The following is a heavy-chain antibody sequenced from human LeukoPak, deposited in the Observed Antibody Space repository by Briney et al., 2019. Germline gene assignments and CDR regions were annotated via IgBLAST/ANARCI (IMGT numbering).Heavy chain of an antibody. V-gene: IGHV3-21*01. J-gene: IGHJ3*02. Sequence: GGSLRLSCAASGFTFSRYSMNWVRQAPGKGLEWVSSISGSSSYIYYADSVKGRFTISRHNAKNSLYLQMNSLRADDTAVYYCARVSAGVIGMKDVFDIWGQGTMVTVSS. CDR2: ISGSSSYI. CDR1: GFTFSRYS. CDR3: ARVSAGVIGMKDVFDI. D-gene: IGHD3-16*02.